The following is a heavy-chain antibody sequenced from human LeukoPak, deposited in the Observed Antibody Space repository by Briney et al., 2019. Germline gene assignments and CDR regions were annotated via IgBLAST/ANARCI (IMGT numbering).Heavy chain of an antibody. D-gene: IGHD3-10*01. CDR2: IYSGGST. CDR3: ARVNYYGSGSYLRWFDP. J-gene: IGHJ5*02. V-gene: IGHV3-53*04. CDR1: GFTVSSNY. Sequence: GGSLRLSCAASGFTVSSNYMSWVRQAPGKGLEWVSVIYSGGSTYYTDSVKGRFTISRHNSKNTLYLQMNSLRAEDTAVYYCARVNYYGSGSYLRWFDPWGQGTLVTVSS.